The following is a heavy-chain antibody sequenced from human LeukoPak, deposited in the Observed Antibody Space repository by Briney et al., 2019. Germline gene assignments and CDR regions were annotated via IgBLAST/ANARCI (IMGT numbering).Heavy chain of an antibody. CDR2: IYYSGST. D-gene: IGHD3-22*01. V-gene: IGHV4-39*01. Sequence: PSETLSLTCTVSGGSISSSSYYWGWIRQPPGKGLEWIGSIYYSGSTYYNPSLKSRVTISVDTSKNQFSLKLSSVTAADPAVYYCARHNSPYYYDSSGTNQFDYWGQGTLVTVSS. J-gene: IGHJ4*02. CDR1: GGSISSSSYY. CDR3: ARHNSPYYYDSSGTNQFDY.